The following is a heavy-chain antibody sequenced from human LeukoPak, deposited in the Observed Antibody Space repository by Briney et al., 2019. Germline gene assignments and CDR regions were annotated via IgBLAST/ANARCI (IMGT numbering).Heavy chain of an antibody. J-gene: IGHJ6*02. CDR3: AKKWGGYSYRAMDV. V-gene: IGHV3-43*02. D-gene: IGHD5-18*01. CDR1: GFSFRDYA. Sequence: GGSLRLSCAVSGFSFRDYAMHWVRQAPGKGLEWVSLIGPDGDTTFYADSVKGRFTISRDHSKNSLYLQMNSLRADGSAFYYCAKKWGGYSYRAMDVWGQGTTVTVSS. CDR2: IGPDGDTT.